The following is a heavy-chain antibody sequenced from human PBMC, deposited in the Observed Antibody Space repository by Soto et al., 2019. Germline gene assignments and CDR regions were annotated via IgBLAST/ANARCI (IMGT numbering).Heavy chain of an antibody. J-gene: IGHJ6*02. D-gene: IGHD1-1*01. CDR1: GYTFTGYY. Sequence: ASVKVSCKASGYTFTGYYMHWVRQAPGQGLEWMGWINPNSGGTNYAQKFQGWVTMTRDTSISTAYMELSRLRSDDTAVYYCARAPILRSGSQLGGTINYYGMDVWGQGTTVTDYS. CDR2: INPNSGGT. CDR3: ARAPILRSGSQLGGTINYYGMDV. V-gene: IGHV1-2*04.